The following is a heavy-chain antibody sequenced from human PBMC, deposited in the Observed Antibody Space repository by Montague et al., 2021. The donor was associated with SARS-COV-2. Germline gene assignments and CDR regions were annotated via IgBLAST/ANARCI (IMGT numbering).Heavy chain of an antibody. CDR2: IYYSGST. J-gene: IGHJ6*02. Sequence: SETLSLTCTVSGGSISSSSYYWGWIRQPPGKGLEWIGSIYYSGSTYYNPSLKSRVTISVDTSKNQFSLKLSSVTAADTAVYYCARRVTETTVRYYYYGMDVWGQGTTVTVSS. CDR1: GGSISSSSYY. V-gene: IGHV4-39*01. D-gene: IGHD1-20*01. CDR3: ARRVTETTVRYYYYGMDV.